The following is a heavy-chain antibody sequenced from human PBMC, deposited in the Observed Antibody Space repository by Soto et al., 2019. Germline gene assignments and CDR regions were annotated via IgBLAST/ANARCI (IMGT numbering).Heavy chain of an antibody. J-gene: IGHJ5*01. V-gene: IGHV2-5*02. Sequence: QITLKESGPPLVKPTQTLTLTCSFSGFSLSTNGVAVGWIRQPPGKALEWLALIYWDDDKRYNPSLKSRLAITKDTSKNQVVLTMNNIDPVDKGTYYCARRLVDDLLGNPFDPRGQGILVTVSS. CDR3: ARRLVDDLLGNPFDP. D-gene: IGHD3-9*01. CDR1: GFSLSTNGVA. CDR2: IYWDDDK.